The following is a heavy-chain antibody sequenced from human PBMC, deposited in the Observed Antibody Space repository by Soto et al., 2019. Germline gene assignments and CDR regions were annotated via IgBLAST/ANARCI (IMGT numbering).Heavy chain of an antibody. D-gene: IGHD3-3*01. Sequence: SETLSLTCTVSGGSISSGGYYWSWIRQHPGKGLEWIGYIYYSGSTYYNPSLKSRIVISVDTSKNQFSLKLISVTAADTAVYYCARAYDFWNGYYSAQYYFDFWGQGTLVT. CDR1: GGSISSGGYY. CDR2: IYYSGST. J-gene: IGHJ4*02. CDR3: ARAYDFWNGYYSAQYYFDF. V-gene: IGHV4-30-4*08.